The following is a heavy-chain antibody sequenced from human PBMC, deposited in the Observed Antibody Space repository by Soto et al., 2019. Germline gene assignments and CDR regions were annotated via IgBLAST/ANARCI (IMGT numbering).Heavy chain of an antibody. CDR2: ISYDGSNK. CDR3: AKGKIAAAGPADLFDY. V-gene: IGHV3-30*18. Sequence: PGGSLRLSCAASGFTFSSYGMHWVRQSPGEGLEWVAVISYDGSNKYYADSVKGRFTISRDNSKNTLYLQMNSLRAEDTAVYYCAKGKIAAAGPADLFDYWGQGTLVTVSS. CDR1: GFTFSSYG. J-gene: IGHJ4*02. D-gene: IGHD6-13*01.